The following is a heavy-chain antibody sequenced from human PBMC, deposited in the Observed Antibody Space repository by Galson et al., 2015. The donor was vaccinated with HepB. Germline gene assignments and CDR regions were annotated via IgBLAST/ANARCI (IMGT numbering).Heavy chain of an antibody. CDR1: GFTFSSYG. CDR2: ISYDGSNK. CDR3: AKDRCSSTSCYFDY. D-gene: IGHD2-2*01. Sequence: SLRLSCAASGFTFSSYGMHWVRQAPGKGLEWVAVISYDGSNKYYADSVKGRFTISRDNSKNTLYLQMNSLRAEDTAVYYCAKDRCSSTSCYFDYWGQGTLVTVSS. V-gene: IGHV3-30*18. J-gene: IGHJ4*02.